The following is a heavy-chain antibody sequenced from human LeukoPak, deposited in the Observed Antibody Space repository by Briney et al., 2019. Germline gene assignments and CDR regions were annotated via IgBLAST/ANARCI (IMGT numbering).Heavy chain of an antibody. D-gene: IGHD1-20*01. CDR3: ATRITDSYYYYGMDV. Sequence: SETLSLTCTVSGGSISSYYWSWIRQPPGKGLEWIGYIYYSGSTNYNPSLKSRVTISVDTSKNQFSLKLSSVTAADTAVYYCATRITDSYYYYGMDVWGQGTTVTVSS. CDR1: GGSISSYY. V-gene: IGHV4-59*08. CDR2: IYYSGST. J-gene: IGHJ6*02.